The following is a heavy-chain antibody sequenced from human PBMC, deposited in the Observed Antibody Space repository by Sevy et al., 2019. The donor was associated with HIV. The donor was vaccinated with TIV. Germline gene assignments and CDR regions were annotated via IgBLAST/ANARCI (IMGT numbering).Heavy chain of an antibody. CDR1: GGSITSLY. J-gene: IGHJ4*02. CDR3: AGENAWGRGYS. Sequence: SETLSLTCTVSGGSITSLYWNWIRQPPGKGLEWIANIYYNGHINYNPSLKSRVTLSLDTSQNQFSLRLSSVNAADTAMYYCAGENAWGRGYSWGQGTLVTVSS. D-gene: IGHD1-26*01. V-gene: IGHV4-59*08. CDR2: IYYNGHI.